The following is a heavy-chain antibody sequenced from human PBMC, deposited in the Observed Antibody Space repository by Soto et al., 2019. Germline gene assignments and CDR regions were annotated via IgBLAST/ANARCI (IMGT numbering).Heavy chain of an antibody. CDR3: ARDKLQVAGTSRYYYAMDV. V-gene: IGHV1-18*01. CDR2: SSAYNGNT. CDR1: GYTFDSYG. Sequence: QVQLVQSGGEVKKPGASVKVSCKASGYTFDSYGITWVRQAPGQGLEWRGWSSAYNGNTNNAQKFQGRVTMTTDTSTSTAYMELRSLRSDDTAVYYCARDKLQVAGTSRYYYAMDVWGQGTTVTVSS. D-gene: IGHD6-19*01. J-gene: IGHJ6*02.